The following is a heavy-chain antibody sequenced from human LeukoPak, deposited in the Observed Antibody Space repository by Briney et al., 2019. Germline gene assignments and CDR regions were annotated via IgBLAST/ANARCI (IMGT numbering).Heavy chain of an antibody. Sequence: GGSLRLSCAASGFTVSINYMSWVRQAPGEGLEWVSVIYTTGKTYYADSVKGRFSISRDNSKNTVYLQMNSLRAEDTAVYYCAKVSPTGRAFDCWGQGTLVTVSS. CDR1: GFTVSINY. CDR3: AKVSPTGRAFDC. J-gene: IGHJ4*02. D-gene: IGHD1-1*01. CDR2: IYTTGKT. V-gene: IGHV3-53*01.